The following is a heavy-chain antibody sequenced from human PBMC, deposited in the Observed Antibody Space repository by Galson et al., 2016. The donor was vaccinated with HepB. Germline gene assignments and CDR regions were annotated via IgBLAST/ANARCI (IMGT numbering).Heavy chain of an antibody. J-gene: IGHJ4*02. D-gene: IGHD1-20*01. CDR3: ARWYSWFH. Sequence: QSGAEVKKPGESLKISCKASGYTFTSYDINWVRQATGQGLEWMGWMNPNSGDTGYAQKFQGRVTMTRNTSISTAYMELSSLRSDDTAVYYCARWYSWFHWGQGTLVTVSS. CDR2: MNPNSGDT. CDR1: GYTFTSYD. V-gene: IGHV1-8*01.